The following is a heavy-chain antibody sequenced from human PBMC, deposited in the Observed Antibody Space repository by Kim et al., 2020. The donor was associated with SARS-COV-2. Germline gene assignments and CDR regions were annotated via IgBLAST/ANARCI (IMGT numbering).Heavy chain of an antibody. Sequence: ASVKVSCKVSGYTLTELSMHWVRQAPGKGLEWMGGFDPEDGETIYAQKFQGRVTMTEDTSTDTAYMELSSLRSEDTAVYYCATGQTIVVVPAAIRSYYYYYSMAVWGQETTVTVSS. CDR1: GYTLTELS. CDR2: FDPEDGET. V-gene: IGHV1-24*01. D-gene: IGHD2-2*01. J-gene: IGHJ6*02. CDR3: ATGQTIVVVPAAIRSYYYYYSMAV.